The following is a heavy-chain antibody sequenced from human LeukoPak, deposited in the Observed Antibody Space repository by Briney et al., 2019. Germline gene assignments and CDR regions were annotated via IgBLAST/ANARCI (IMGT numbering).Heavy chain of an antibody. CDR2: ISGSGGST. CDR1: GFTFSSYA. CDR3: ASGVSGWYTLDF. Sequence: GGSLRLSCAASGFTFSSYAMSWVRQAPGKGLEWVSAISGSGGSTYYADSVKGRFTISRDNSKNTLSLQMNSLRGEDTAVYYCASGVSGWYTLDFWGQGILVTVSS. D-gene: IGHD6-19*01. J-gene: IGHJ4*02. V-gene: IGHV3-23*01.